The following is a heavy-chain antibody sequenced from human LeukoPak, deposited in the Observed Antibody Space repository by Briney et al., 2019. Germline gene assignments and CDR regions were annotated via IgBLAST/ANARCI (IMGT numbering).Heavy chain of an antibody. CDR3: VRQLLSSSWYRIPGAFDI. J-gene: IGHJ3*02. CDR2: INPSGGST. V-gene: IGHV1-46*01. D-gene: IGHD6-13*01. CDR1: GYTFTSYY. Sequence: GASVKVSCKASGYTFTSYYMHWGRQAPGQGLEWMGIINPSGGSTSYAQKFQGRVTMTRDTSTSTVYMELSSLRSEDTAVYYCVRQLLSSSWYRIPGAFDIWGQGTMVTVSS.